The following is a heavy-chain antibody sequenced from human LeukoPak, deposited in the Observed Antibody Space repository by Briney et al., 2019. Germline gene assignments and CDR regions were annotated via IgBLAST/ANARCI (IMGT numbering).Heavy chain of an antibody. CDR3: ARDPYSGNYGTYYYYYMDV. Sequence: GGSLRLSCAASGFTFSTYSMNWVRQAPGKAMEWVSSITSSGTYTFYADSVKGRFTISRDNAKNSLYLQMDSLGPEDTAVYYCARDPYSGNYGTYYYYYMDVWGKGTTVTISS. CDR2: ITSSGTYT. CDR1: GFTFSTYS. V-gene: IGHV3-21*01. J-gene: IGHJ6*03. D-gene: IGHD1-26*01.